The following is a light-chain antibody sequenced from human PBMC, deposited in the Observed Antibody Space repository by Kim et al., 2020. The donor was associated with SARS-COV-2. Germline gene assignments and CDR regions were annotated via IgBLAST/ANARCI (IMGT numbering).Light chain of an antibody. J-gene: IGLJ2*01. CDR3: AAWDDSLNGV. Sequence: ELTQPPSASGTPGQRVTISCSGSSSNIGSNTVNWYQQLPGTAPKLLIYSNNQRPSGVPDRFSGSKSGTSASLAISGLQSEDEADYYCAAWDDSLNGVFGGGTQLTVL. V-gene: IGLV1-44*01. CDR2: SNN. CDR1: SSNIGSNT.